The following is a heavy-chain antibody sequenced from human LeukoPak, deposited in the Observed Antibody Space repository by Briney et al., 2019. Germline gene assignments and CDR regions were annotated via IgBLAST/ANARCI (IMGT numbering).Heavy chain of an antibody. J-gene: IGHJ4*02. CDR2: INPNSGGT. D-gene: IGHD5-12*01. V-gene: IGHV1-2*02. Sequence: ASVKVSCKASGYTFTVYYMHWVRQAPGQGLEWMGWINPNSGGTKYAQKFQGRVTMTRDTSISTTYMELSRLRSDDTAVYYCARDPWATYSDYDSSYWGQGTLVTVSS. CDR3: ARDPWATYSDYDSSY. CDR1: GYTFTVYY.